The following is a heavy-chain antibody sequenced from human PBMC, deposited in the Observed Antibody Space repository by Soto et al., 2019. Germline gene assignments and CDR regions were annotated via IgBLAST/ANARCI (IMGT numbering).Heavy chain of an antibody. CDR3: AMTSYGSGKGWYFDL. V-gene: IGHV3-72*01. J-gene: IGHJ2*01. CDR2: SRNKANSYTT. Sequence: EVQLVESGGDFVQPGGSLRLSCAASGFTFSDHYIDWVRQAPGKGLEWVGRSRNKANSYTTEYAASVKGRFTISRDDSKNSVYLQMNSLKSEDTAVYYCAMTSYGSGKGWYFDLWGRGTLVTVSS. CDR1: GFTFSDHY. D-gene: IGHD3-10*01.